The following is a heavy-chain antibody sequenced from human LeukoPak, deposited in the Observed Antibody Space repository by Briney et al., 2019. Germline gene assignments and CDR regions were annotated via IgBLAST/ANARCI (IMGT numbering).Heavy chain of an antibody. CDR3: ARDSAVSRESNWFDP. V-gene: IGHV1-2*02. CDR1: GYTFTGYY. D-gene: IGHD3-10*01. CDR2: INPNSGVT. Sequence: AASVKVSCKASGYTFTGYYMHWVRQAPGQGLEWMGWINPNSGVTNYAQKFQGRVTMTRDTSISTAYMELSRLRSDDTAVYYCARDSAVSRESNWFDPWGQGTLVTVSS. J-gene: IGHJ5*02.